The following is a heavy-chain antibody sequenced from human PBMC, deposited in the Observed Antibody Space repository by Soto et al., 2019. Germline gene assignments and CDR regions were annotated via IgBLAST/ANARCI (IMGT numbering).Heavy chain of an antibody. V-gene: IGHV3-23*01. Sequence: EVQLLESGGGLVQPGGSLRLSCAASGFTFSSYAMRWVRQAPGKGLEWVSAISGSGGSTYYADSVKGRFTISRDNSKSALYLQMNRLRAEDTAVYYCAKGKGGYDWDYWGQGTLVTVSA. D-gene: IGHD5-12*01. CDR3: AKGKGGYDWDY. CDR2: ISGSGGST. CDR1: GFTFSSYA. J-gene: IGHJ4*02.